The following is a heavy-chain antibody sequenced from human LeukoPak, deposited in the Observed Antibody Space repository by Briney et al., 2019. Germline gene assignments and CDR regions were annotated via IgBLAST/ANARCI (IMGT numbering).Heavy chain of an antibody. J-gene: IGHJ6*02. Sequence: SETLSLTCTAACRSISRGDSYWRRIRQPPGKGLEWIGYIYNSGSTYYNPSLKSRVTISVDTSKNQFSLRLSSVTAADERAYYCASEDQPAGSGNYYGMDVWGQGTTVTVSS. CDR1: CRSISRGDSY. CDR2: IYNSGST. V-gene: IGHV4-30-4*08. D-gene: IGHD3-10*01. CDR3: ASEDQPAGSGNYYGMDV.